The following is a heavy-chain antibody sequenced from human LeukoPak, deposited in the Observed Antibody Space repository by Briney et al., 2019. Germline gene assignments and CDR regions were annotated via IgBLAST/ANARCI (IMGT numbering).Heavy chain of an antibody. CDR3: AKDQGVVVPAALDY. D-gene: IGHD2-2*01. CDR2: ISWNSGSI. J-gene: IGHJ4*02. Sequence: GGSLRLSCAASGFTFDDYAMHWVRQAPGKGPEWVSGISWNSGSIGYADSVKGRFTISRDNAKNSLYLQMNSLRAEDTALYYCAKDQGVVVPAALDYWGQGTWSPSPQ. V-gene: IGHV3-9*01. CDR1: GFTFDDYA.